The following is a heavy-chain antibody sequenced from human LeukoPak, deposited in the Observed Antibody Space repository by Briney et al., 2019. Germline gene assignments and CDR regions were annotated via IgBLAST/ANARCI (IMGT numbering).Heavy chain of an antibody. J-gene: IGHJ4*02. Sequence: GGSLRLSCAASGFTFSSYAMSWVRQAPGKGLEWVSAISGSGSSTYYADSVKGRFTISRDNSKNTLYLQMNSLRAEDTAIYYCAKDAYSGSYYVHLDYWGQGTLVTVTS. V-gene: IGHV3-23*01. D-gene: IGHD1-26*01. CDR3: AKDAYSGSYYVHLDY. CDR2: ISGSGSST. CDR1: GFTFSSYA.